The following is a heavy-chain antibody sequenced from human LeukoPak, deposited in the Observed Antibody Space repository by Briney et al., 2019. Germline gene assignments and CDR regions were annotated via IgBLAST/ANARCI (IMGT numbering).Heavy chain of an antibody. CDR2: ISASGST. J-gene: IGHJ4*02. D-gene: IGHD4-17*01. V-gene: IGHV4-4*07. CDR1: NGSISIYY. CDR3: AREITVTRPFDY. Sequence: PSETLSLTCTVSNGSISIYYWSWVRQPAGKGLEWIGRISASGSTNYNPSLKSRVTMSLDTSKNQFSLKPSSVTAADTAVYYCAREITVTRPFDYWGPGTLVTVSS.